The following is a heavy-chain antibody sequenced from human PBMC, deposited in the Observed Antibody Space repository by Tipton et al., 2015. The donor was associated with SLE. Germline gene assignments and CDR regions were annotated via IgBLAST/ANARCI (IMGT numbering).Heavy chain of an antibody. Sequence: TLSLTCTVSGGSISSYYWSWIRQPPGKGLEWIGYIYYSGSTNYNPSLKSRVTISVDTSKNQFSLKLSSVTAADTAVYYCARDAQYFQHWGQGTLLTVSS. CDR3: ARDAQYFQH. V-gene: IGHV4-59*01. J-gene: IGHJ1*01. CDR2: IYYSGST. CDR1: GGSISSYY.